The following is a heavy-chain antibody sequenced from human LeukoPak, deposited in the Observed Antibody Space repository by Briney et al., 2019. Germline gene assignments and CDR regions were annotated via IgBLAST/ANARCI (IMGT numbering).Heavy chain of an antibody. V-gene: IGHV4-34*01. CDR3: ARGDGTMVRGPLRRYYYGMDV. CDR1: GGSFSGYY. J-gene: IGHJ6*02. D-gene: IGHD3-10*01. CDR2: INHSGST. Sequence: SETLSLTCAVYGGSFSGYYWSWIRQPPGKGLEWIGEINHSGSTNYNPSLKSRVTISVDTSKNQFSLKLSSVTAADTAVYYCARGDGTMVRGPLRRYYYGMDVWGQGTTVTVSS.